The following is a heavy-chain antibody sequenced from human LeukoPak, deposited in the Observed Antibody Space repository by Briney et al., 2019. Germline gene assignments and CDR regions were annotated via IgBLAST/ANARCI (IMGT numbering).Heavy chain of an antibody. CDR2: IYSGGST. CDR1: GFTVSSNY. V-gene: IGHV3-53*04. D-gene: IGHD5-12*01. J-gene: IGHJ4*02. Sequence: GGSLRLSCAASGFTVSSNYMSWVRQAPGKGLEWVSVIYSGGSTYYADSVKGRFTISRRNSKNTLYLQMNSLRAEDTAVYYCAEGGGGNIVATITDYWGQGTLVTVSS. CDR3: AEGGGGNIVATITDY.